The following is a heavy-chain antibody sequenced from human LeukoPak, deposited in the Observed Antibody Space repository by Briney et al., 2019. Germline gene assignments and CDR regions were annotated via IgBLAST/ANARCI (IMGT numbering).Heavy chain of an antibody. CDR1: GGSISSSSYY. CDR3: ARGGLRLVIPNKRGFDY. D-gene: IGHD5/OR15-5a*01. CDR2: INYSGST. Sequence: PSETLSLTCTVSGGSISSSSYYWGWIRQPPGKGLEWIGSINYSGSTYYNPSLKSRVTISVDTSKNQFSLKLSSVTAADTAVYYCARGGLRLVIPNKRGFDYWGQGTLVTVSS. J-gene: IGHJ4*02. V-gene: IGHV4-39*07.